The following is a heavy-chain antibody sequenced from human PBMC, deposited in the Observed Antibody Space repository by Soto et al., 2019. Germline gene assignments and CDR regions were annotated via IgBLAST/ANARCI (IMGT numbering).Heavy chain of an antibody. CDR3: ARAVYYYDSSGYWGAFDI. J-gene: IGHJ3*02. CDR2: IYYSGST. D-gene: IGHD3-22*01. V-gene: IGHV4-59*01. Sequence: SETLSLTCTVSGGSISSYYWSWIRQPPGKGLEWIGYIYYSGSTNYNPSLKSRVTISVDTSKNQFSLKLSSVTAADTAVYYCARAVYYYDSSGYWGAFDIWGQGTMVTVS. CDR1: GGSISSYY.